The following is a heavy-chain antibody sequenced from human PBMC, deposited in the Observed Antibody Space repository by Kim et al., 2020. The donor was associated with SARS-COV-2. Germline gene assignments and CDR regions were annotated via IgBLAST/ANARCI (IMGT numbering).Heavy chain of an antibody. Sequence: SETLSLTCTVSGGSISSSSYYWGWIRQPPGKGLEWIGSIYYSGSTYYNPSLKSRVTISVDTSKNQFSLKLSSVTAADTAVYYCARHSPTHSTRWGYYYGMDVWGQGTTVTVSS. D-gene: IGHD1-26*01. J-gene: IGHJ6*02. V-gene: IGHV4-39*01. CDR2: IYYSGST. CDR1: GGSISSSSYY. CDR3: ARHSPTHSTRWGYYYGMDV.